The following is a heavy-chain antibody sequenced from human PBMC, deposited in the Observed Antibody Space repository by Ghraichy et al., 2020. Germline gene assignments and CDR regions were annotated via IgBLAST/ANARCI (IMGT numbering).Heavy chain of an antibody. CDR1: GFTFSNYW. D-gene: IGHD3-10*01. Sequence: GGSLRLSCQASGFTFSNYWMHWVRQAPGKGLVWVSRINSAGGGTTYADSVKGRFTISRDNAKNTLYVQMNSLRAEDTAVYYCARGVDHSFDYWGQGNLFTISS. CDR2: INSAGGGT. CDR3: ARGVDHSFDY. J-gene: IGHJ4*02. V-gene: IGHV3-74*01.